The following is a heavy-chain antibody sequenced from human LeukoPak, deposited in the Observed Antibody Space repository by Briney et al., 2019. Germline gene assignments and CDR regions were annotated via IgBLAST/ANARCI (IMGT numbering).Heavy chain of an antibody. CDR3: LVTARSRGFGY. Sequence: GGSLRLSCEASGFTFSSYCMSWVRQAPGKGLEWVANIRQDGGVPNCVDSVKGRFTISRDNPKNSVYLQMSSLRAEDTAVFYCLVTARSRGFGYWGQGSLVTDSA. D-gene: IGHD2/OR15-2a*01. V-gene: IGHV3-7*01. CDR1: GFTFSSYC. J-gene: IGHJ4*02. CDR2: IRQDGGVP.